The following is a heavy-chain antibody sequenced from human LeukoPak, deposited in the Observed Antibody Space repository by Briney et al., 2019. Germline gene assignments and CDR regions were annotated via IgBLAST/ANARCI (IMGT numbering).Heavy chain of an antibody. CDR3: AKGALAGRESYYFDY. Sequence: GGSLRLSCAASGFTLNSFAMHWVRQAPGKGLEWVAVIWYGGSNKYYADSVKGRFTISRDNSKNTLYLQMNSLRAEDTAVYYCAKGALAGRESYYFDYWGQGTLVTVSS. CDR2: IWYGGSNK. J-gene: IGHJ4*02. V-gene: IGHV3-33*06. CDR1: GFTLNSFA. D-gene: IGHD3-10*01.